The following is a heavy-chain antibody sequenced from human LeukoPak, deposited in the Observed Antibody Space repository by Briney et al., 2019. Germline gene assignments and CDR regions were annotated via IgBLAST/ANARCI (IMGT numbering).Heavy chain of an antibody. CDR1: GYTFTSYY. J-gene: IGHJ5*02. Sequence: ASVKVSCKASGYTFTSYYMHWVRQAPGQVLEWMGIINPSGGSTSYAQKFQRRVTMPTDTSTSTVYMELTSLRSEDTAVYYCAREVYAIVNWFDPWGQGTLVTVSS. CDR3: AREVYAIVNWFDP. V-gene: IGHV1-46*01. D-gene: IGHD2-8*01. CDR2: INPSGGST.